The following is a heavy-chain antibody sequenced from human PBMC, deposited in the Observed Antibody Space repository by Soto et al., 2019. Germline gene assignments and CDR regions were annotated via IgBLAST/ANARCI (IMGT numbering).Heavy chain of an antibody. CDR1: GFTVSSNY. V-gene: IGHV3-66*01. CDR3: ARGCSGGSCQPGGAFDI. D-gene: IGHD2-15*01. Sequence: PGGSLRLSCAASGFTVSSNYTSWVRQAPGKGLEWVSVIYSGGSTYYADSVKGRFTISRDNSKNTLYLQMNSLRAEDTAVYYCARGCSGGSCQPGGAFDIWGQGTMVTVSS. CDR2: IYSGGST. J-gene: IGHJ3*02.